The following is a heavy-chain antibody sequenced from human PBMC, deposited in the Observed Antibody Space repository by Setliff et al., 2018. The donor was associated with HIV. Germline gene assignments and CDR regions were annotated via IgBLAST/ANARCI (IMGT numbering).Heavy chain of an antibody. CDR3: ASEQSIAALDY. Sequence: GGSLRLSCAASGFTFSSYWMSWVRQAPGKGLEWVANIKQDGSEKYYVDSVKGRFTISRDNAKNSLYLQMNSLRAEDTAVYYCASEQSIAALDYWGQGTLVTVSS. CDR2: IKQDGSEK. V-gene: IGHV3-7*01. D-gene: IGHD6-25*01. CDR1: GFTFSSYW. J-gene: IGHJ4*02.